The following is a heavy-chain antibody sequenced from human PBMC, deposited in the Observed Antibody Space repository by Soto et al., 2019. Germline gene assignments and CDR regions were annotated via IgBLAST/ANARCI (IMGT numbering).Heavy chain of an antibody. V-gene: IGHV4-59*12. D-gene: IGHD3-10*01. CDR2: MYNTGST. Sequence: PSETLSLTCTVSGGSISSYYWSWIRQPPGKGLEWIGYMYNTGSTIYNPSLKSRVTISVDTSKNQFSLKLSSVTAADTAVYYCARVFRAAMVRGVINWFDPWGQGTLVTVSS. CDR1: GGSISSYY. CDR3: ARVFRAAMVRGVINWFDP. J-gene: IGHJ5*02.